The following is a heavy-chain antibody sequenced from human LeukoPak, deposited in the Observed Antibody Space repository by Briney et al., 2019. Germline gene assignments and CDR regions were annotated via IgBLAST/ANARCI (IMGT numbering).Heavy chain of an antibody. Sequence: GASVKVSCKASGYTFTTLDINWVRQATGQGLEWMGWINPNSGNTGSAQKFQGRVSITRDTSKSTAYMELSSLRSEDTAVYYCATELQSGEGAFDIWGQGTMVTVSS. D-gene: IGHD1-26*01. CDR1: GYTFTTLD. CDR3: ATELQSGEGAFDI. V-gene: IGHV1-8*03. J-gene: IGHJ3*02. CDR2: INPNSGNT.